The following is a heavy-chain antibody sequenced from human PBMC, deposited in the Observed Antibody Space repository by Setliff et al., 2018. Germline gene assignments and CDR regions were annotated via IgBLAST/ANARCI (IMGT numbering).Heavy chain of an antibody. CDR1: GGTFSSYG. J-gene: IGHJ6*03. CDR3: AREGVDSRSSTDYRYYMDV. Sequence: SVKVSCKASGGTFSSYGISWVRQAPGQGLEWMGGTIPIFGTANYAHKFQGRVTIITDESTSTAYMELSSLRSEDTAVYYCAREGVDSRSSTDYRYYMDVWGKGTTGTVS. D-gene: IGHD3-22*01. CDR2: TIPIFGTA. V-gene: IGHV1-69*05.